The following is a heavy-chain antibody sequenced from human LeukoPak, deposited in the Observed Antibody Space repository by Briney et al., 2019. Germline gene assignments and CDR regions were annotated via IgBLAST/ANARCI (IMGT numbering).Heavy chain of an antibody. CDR1: GFTFSSYS. Sequence: GGSLRLSRAASGFTFSSYSINWVRQAPGKGLEWVSYISSSSSNMYYADSVKGRFTISRDSAKNSLYLQMNSLRAEDTAVYYCAREYSSSSGRSFDYWGQGTLVIVSS. D-gene: IGHD6-6*01. V-gene: IGHV3-48*01. CDR2: ISSSSSNM. J-gene: IGHJ4*02. CDR3: AREYSSSSGRSFDY.